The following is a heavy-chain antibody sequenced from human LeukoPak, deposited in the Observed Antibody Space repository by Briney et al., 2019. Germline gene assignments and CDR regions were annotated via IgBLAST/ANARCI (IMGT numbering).Heavy chain of an antibody. D-gene: IGHD1-1*01. V-gene: IGHV1-2*02. Sequence: ASVKVSCKASGYTFTGYYMHWVRQAPGQGLEWRGWINPNSGGTNYAQKFQGRVTITADKSTSTAYMELSSLRSEDTAVYYCASTFGWNHRYYFDYWGQGTLVTVSS. J-gene: IGHJ4*02. CDR2: INPNSGGT. CDR1: GYTFTGYY. CDR3: ASTFGWNHRYYFDY.